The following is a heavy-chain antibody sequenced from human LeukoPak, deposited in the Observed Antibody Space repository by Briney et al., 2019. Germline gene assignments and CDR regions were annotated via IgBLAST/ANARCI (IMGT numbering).Heavy chain of an antibody. J-gene: IGHJ4*02. CDR1: GFTFSNAW. V-gene: IGHV3-15*01. CDR2: IKSKTDGGTT. D-gene: IGHD3-9*01. CDR3: TTADVLRYFDWLLEFDY. Sequence: GGSLRLSCAASGFTFSNAWMSWVRQAPGKGLEWVSRIKSKTDGGTTDYAAPVKGRFTISRDDSKNTLYLQTNSLKTEDTAVYYCTTADVLRYFDWLLEFDYWGQGTLVTVSS.